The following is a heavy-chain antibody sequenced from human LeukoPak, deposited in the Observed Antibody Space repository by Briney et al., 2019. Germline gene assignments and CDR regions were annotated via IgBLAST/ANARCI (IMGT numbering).Heavy chain of an antibody. Sequence: GGSLRLSCAASGFTFSSYAMSWVRQAPGKGLEWVSVIYSGGSTYYADSVKGRFTISRDNSKNTPYLQMNSLRAEDTAVYYCAKDRVYYWGQGTLVTVSS. CDR2: IYSGGST. D-gene: IGHD2/OR15-2a*01. V-gene: IGHV3-66*01. CDR3: AKDRVYY. J-gene: IGHJ4*02. CDR1: GFTFSSYA.